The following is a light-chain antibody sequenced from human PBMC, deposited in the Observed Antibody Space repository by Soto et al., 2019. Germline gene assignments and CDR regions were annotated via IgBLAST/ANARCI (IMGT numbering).Light chain of an antibody. CDR3: AAWDDSLIGSV. Sequence: QSVLTQPPSASATPGQRVTISCSGSSSNIGSNTVNWYQQLPGTAPKLLIYSNNQRPSGVPDRFSGSKSGTSASLAISGLQSEDEADYYCAAWDDSLIGSVFGGGTQLTVL. V-gene: IGLV1-44*01. CDR2: SNN. J-gene: IGLJ7*01. CDR1: SSNIGSNT.